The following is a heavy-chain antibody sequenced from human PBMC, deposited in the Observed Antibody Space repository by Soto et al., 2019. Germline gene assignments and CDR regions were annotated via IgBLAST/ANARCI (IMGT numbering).Heavy chain of an antibody. Sequence: QVQLVQSGAEVKKPGASVKVSCKASGYTFTGYYMHWVRQAPGQGLEWMGWINPNSGGTNYAQKFQGWVTMTRDTSISTAYMELSRLRSYDTAVYYGARPNRMVVSALNAFDIWVQGTMVTVSS. CDR3: ARPNRMVVSALNAFDI. CDR2: INPNSGGT. D-gene: IGHD2-8*01. J-gene: IGHJ3*02. V-gene: IGHV1-2*04. CDR1: GYTFTGYY.